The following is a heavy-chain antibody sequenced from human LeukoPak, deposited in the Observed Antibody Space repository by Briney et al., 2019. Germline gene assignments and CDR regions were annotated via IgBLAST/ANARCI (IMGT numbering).Heavy chain of an antibody. V-gene: IGHV4-39*01. J-gene: IGHJ4*02. CDR2: IYHSGST. CDR3: ARHLGIQLWFLDY. CDR1: GGSMSSSTYY. Sequence: SETLSLTCTVSGGSMSSSTYYWSWIRQPPGKGLEWIGSIYHSGSTYYNPSLKSRVTISVDTSKNQFSLKLSSVTAADTAVYYCARHLGIQLWFLDYWGQGTLVTVSS. D-gene: IGHD5-18*01.